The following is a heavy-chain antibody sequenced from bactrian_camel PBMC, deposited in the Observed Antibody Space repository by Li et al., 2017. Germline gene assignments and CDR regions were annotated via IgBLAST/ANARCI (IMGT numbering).Heavy chain of an antibody. V-gene: IGHV3S53*01. J-gene: IGHJ4*01. CDR2: IHSRGST. CDR3: AADVVNLQMARWYTY. Sequence: HVQLVESGGGSVQAGGALRLSCAASGYLYSYYCMGWFRQAPGKEREGVATIHSRGSTAYAGSVKGRFTISKDNAKNTLFLQMNSLTVEDSAMYYCAADVVNLQMARWYTYWGQGTQVTVS. CDR1: GYLYSYYC. D-gene: IGHD1*01.